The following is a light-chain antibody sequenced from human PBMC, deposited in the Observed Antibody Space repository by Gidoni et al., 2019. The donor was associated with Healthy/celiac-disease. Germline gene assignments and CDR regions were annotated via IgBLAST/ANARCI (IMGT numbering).Light chain of an antibody. J-gene: IGLJ2*01. Sequence: QSALTQPASVSGSPGQSITISCTGTSSDVGGYNYVSWYQQHPGKAHKLMIYDVSNRPSGVSNRFSGSKSGNTAALTISGLQAEDEADDYCSSYTSSSTVVFGGGTKLTGL. V-gene: IGLV2-14*01. CDR1: SSDVGGYNY. CDR3: SSYTSSSTVV. CDR2: DVS.